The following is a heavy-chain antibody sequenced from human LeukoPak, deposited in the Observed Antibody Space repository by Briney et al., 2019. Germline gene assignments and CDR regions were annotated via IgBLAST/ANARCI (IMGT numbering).Heavy chain of an antibody. CDR3: AREPQITMVRGVNFDY. Sequence: PGGSLRLSCAASGFTFSTYAMSWVRQAPGKGLEWVSAISGSGGSTYYADSVKGRFTISRDNSKNTLYLQMNSLRAEDTAVYYCAREPQITMVRGVNFDYWGQGTLVTVSS. J-gene: IGHJ4*02. CDR1: GFTFSTYA. V-gene: IGHV3-23*01. D-gene: IGHD3-10*01. CDR2: ISGSGGST.